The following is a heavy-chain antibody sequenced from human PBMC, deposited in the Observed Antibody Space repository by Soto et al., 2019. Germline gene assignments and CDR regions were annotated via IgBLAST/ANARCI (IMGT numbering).Heavy chain of an antibody. CDR1: GFTFNNYA. CDR2: IKQDGSEK. CDR3: ARDSTPYYDFWSGYYTNDAFDI. J-gene: IGHJ3*02. Sequence: GGSLRLSCAASGFTFNNYALAWVRQAPGKGLEWVANIKQDGSEKYYVDSVKGRFTISRDNAKNSLYLQMNSLRAEDTAVYYCARDSTPYYDFWSGYYTNDAFDIWGQGTMVTVSS. V-gene: IGHV3-7*01. D-gene: IGHD3-3*01.